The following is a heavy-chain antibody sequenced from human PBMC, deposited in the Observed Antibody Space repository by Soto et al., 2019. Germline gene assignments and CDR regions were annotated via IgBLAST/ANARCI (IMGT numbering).Heavy chain of an antibody. Sequence: SVKVSCKASGGTFSSYAISWVRQAPGQGLEWMGGIIPIFGTANYAQKLQGRVTITADESTSTAYKELSSLRSEDTAVYYCARDSFNYYDSSGPAAGNPVYYGMDVWGQGTTVTVSS. J-gene: IGHJ6*02. CDR3: ARDSFNYYDSSGPAAGNPVYYGMDV. D-gene: IGHD3-22*01. CDR1: GGTFSSYA. CDR2: IIPIFGTA. V-gene: IGHV1-69*13.